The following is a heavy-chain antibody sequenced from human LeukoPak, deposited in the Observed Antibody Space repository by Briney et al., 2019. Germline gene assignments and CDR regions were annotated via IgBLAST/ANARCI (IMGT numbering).Heavy chain of an antibody. CDR1: GFTFDDYA. V-gene: IGHV3-9*01. J-gene: IGHJ4*02. CDR3: ARDCSSATCYAAFDY. D-gene: IGHD2-2*01. Sequence: PGGSLRLSCEASGFTFDDYAMHWVRQAPGKGLEWVSGMSWNGGSIGYADSVKGRFTVSRDKSNNTLYLQMNSLRAEDTGVYYCARDCSSATCYAAFDYWGQGTLVTVSS. CDR2: MSWNGGSI.